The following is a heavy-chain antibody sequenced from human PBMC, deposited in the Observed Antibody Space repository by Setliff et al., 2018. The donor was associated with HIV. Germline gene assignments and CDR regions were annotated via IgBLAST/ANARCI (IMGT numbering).Heavy chain of an antibody. CDR3: ARAYDYSNYFHYYMDV. CDR2: INHSGST. V-gene: IGHV4-34*01. Sequence: SETLSLTCAVYGGSFSSYYWSWIRQPPGKGLEWIGEINHSGSTNYNPSLKSRVTISVDTSKNQFSLKLSSLTAADTAVYYCARAYDYSNYFHYYMDVWGKGTTVTVSS. J-gene: IGHJ6*03. CDR1: GGSFSSYY. D-gene: IGHD4-4*01.